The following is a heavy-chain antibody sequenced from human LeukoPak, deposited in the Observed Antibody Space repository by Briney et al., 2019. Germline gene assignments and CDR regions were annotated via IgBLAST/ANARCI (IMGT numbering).Heavy chain of an antibody. CDR3: ARGNPDYYDSSGYYVY. V-gene: IGHV4-4*07. Sequence: SETLSLTCTVSGGSISSYYWSWTRQPAGKGLEWIGRIYTSGSTNYNPSLKSRVTMSVDTSKNQFSLKLSSVTAADTAVYYCARGNPDYYDSSGYYVYWGQGTLATVSS. CDR1: GGSISSYY. CDR2: IYTSGST. D-gene: IGHD3-22*01. J-gene: IGHJ4*02.